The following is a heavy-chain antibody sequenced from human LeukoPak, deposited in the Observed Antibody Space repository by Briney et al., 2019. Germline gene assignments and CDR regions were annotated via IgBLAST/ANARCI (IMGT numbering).Heavy chain of an antibody. CDR2: IYHSGST. CDR1: GGSISSYY. V-gene: IGHV4-4*02. J-gene: IGHJ4*02. CDR3: ARASVAGTRVFDY. D-gene: IGHD6-19*01. Sequence: PSETLSLTCTVSGGSISSYYWSWVRQPPGKGLEWIGEIYHSGSTNYNPSLKSRVTISVDKSKNQFSLKLSSVTAADTAVYYCARASVAGTRVFDYWGQGTLVTVSS.